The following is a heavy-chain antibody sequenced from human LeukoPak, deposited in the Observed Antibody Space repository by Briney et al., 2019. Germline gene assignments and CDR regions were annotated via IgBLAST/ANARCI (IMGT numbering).Heavy chain of an antibody. CDR2: ISHSGST. CDR3: ASRPLYYGSDRLSNWFDP. D-gene: IGHD3-10*01. Sequence: SETLSLTCAVSGYSISSGYYWGWIRQPPGKGLEWIGSISHSGSTYYNPSLKSRVTLSVDTSKNQFSLKLRSVTAADTAVYYCASRPLYYGSDRLSNWFDPWGQGTLVTVSS. CDR1: GYSISSGYY. J-gene: IGHJ5*02. V-gene: IGHV4-38-2*01.